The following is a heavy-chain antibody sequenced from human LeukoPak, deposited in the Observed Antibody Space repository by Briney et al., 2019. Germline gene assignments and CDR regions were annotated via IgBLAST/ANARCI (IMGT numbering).Heavy chain of an antibody. J-gene: IGHJ4*02. CDR2: IRYDGSDK. D-gene: IGHD6-13*01. Sequence: GSLRLSCAASRFLFASYGMHWVRQAPGKGLEWVAFIRYDGSDKYYADSVRGRFTISRDNSKKTLSLQMTTLRPDDTAVYYCVRDSTVGAAYFDLWGQGALVAVSS. V-gene: IGHV3-30*02. CDR3: VRDSTVGAAYFDL. CDR1: RFLFASYG.